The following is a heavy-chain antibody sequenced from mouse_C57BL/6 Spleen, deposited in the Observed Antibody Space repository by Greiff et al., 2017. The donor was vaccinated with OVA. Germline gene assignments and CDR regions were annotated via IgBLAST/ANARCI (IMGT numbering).Heavy chain of an antibody. CDR1: GYAFSSSW. J-gene: IGHJ1*03. CDR2: IYPGDGDT. V-gene: IGHV1-82*01. Sequence: VQVVESGPELVKPGASVKISCKASGYAFSSSWMNWVKQRPGKGLEWIGRIYPGDGDTNYNGKFKGKATLTADKSSSTAYMQLSSLTSEDSAVYFCARSGWDWYFDVWGTGTTVTVSS. D-gene: IGHD1-1*02. CDR3: ARSGWDWYFDV.